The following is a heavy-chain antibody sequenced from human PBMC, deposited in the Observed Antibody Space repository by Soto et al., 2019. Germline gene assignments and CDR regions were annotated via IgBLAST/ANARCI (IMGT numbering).Heavy chain of an antibody. J-gene: IGHJ4*02. CDR1: GFTFRSYD. CDR3: ARRSSSWYFDC. CDR2: ISGSGDST. D-gene: IGHD6-13*01. Sequence: PGGSLRLSCAASGFTFRSYDMNWVRQAPGKGLEWVSVISGSGDSTYYADSVKGRFTISRDNSKNTLYLQMNSLRAEDTAVYYCARRSSSWYFDCWGQGTLVTVSS. V-gene: IGHV3-23*01.